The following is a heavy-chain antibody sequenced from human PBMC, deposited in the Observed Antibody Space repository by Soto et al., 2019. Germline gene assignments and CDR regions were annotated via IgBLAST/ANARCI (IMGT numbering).Heavy chain of an antibody. CDR2: ISISGRP. CDR1: SDSIRNYY. V-gene: IGHV4-4*07. Sequence: QVQLQESGPGLVKPSETLSLNCTVSSDSIRNYYWSWIRQPAGKGPEWIGRISISGRPNYNPSLKSRVTLSVDTSKNQLSLKLTSVAAADTAVYYCARDPAMIGYFDYWGQQTLVTVSS. J-gene: IGHJ4*02. CDR3: ARDPAMIGYFDY. D-gene: IGHD3-22*01.